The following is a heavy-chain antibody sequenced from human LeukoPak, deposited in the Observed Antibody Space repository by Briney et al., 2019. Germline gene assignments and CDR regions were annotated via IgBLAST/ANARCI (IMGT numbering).Heavy chain of an antibody. Sequence: SVKVSCKASGGTFSSYAISWVRQAPGQGLEWMGRIIPILGIANYAQKFQGRVTITADKSTSTAYMELSSLRSEDTAVYYCARDVSSLGGTMVRGVIGGWFDPWGQGTLVTVSS. CDR2: IIPILGIA. D-gene: IGHD3-10*01. CDR3: ARDVSSLGGTMVRGVIGGWFDP. V-gene: IGHV1-69*04. J-gene: IGHJ5*02. CDR1: GGTFSSYA.